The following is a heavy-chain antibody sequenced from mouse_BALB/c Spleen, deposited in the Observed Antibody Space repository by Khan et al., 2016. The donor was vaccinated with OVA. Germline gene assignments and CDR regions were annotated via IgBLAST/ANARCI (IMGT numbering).Heavy chain of an antibody. CDR3: ANHGSSSAWLTY. Sequence: QVQLQQSGAELAKPGASVKMSCKASGYTFTSYWMHWVKQRPGQGLEWIGYINPSTGYTEYNQRFKDKATLTADKSSSTAYMHLCSLTSEEAAVYYCANHGSSSAWLTYWGQGTLVTVSA. V-gene: IGHV1-7*01. CDR2: INPSTGYT. J-gene: IGHJ3*01. CDR1: GYTFTSYW. D-gene: IGHD1-1*01.